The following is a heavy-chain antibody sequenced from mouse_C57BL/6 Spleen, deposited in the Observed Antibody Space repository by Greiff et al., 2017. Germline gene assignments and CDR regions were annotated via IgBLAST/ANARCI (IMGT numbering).Heavy chain of an antibody. V-gene: IGHV5-17*01. CDR1: GFTFSDYG. CDR3: ARPLDSSIYYAMDY. D-gene: IGHD3-2*02. CDR2: ISSGSSTI. Sequence: EVKLVESGGGLVKPGGSLKLSCAASGFTFSDYGMHWVRQAPEKGLEWVAYISSGSSTIYYADTVKGRFTISRDNAKNTLLLQMTSLRSEDTAMYYCARPLDSSIYYAMDYWGQGTSVTVSS. J-gene: IGHJ4*01.